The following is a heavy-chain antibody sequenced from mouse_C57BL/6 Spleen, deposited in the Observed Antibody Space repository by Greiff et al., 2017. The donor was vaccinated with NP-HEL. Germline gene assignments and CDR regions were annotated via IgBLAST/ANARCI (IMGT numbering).Heavy chain of an antibody. V-gene: IGHV1-82*01. CDR2: IYPGDGDT. CDR3: ARSEYYGSSLYFDY. J-gene: IGHJ2*01. Sequence: QVQLKESGPELVKPGASVKISCKASGYAFSSSWMNWVKQRPGKGLEWIGRIYPGDGDTNYNGKFKGKATLTADKSSSTAYMQLSSLTSEDSAVYFCARSEYYGSSLYFDYWGQGTTLTVSS. D-gene: IGHD1-1*01. CDR1: GYAFSSSW.